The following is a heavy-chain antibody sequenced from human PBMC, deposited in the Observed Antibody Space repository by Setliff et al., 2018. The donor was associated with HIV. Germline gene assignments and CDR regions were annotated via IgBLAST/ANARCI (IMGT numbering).Heavy chain of an antibody. CDR3: ARSFPYYYESGGVYAMDV. J-gene: IGHJ6*02. D-gene: IGHD3-22*01. CDR1: GSPFEDDG. CDR2: ISWSGGGT. Sequence: GSLRLSFAAPGSPFEDDGMSWVRQVPGKGLEWVSGISWSGGGTGYAASVKGRFTISRDDAKNSLYLQMSSLRVEDTALYFCARSFPYYYESGGVYAMDVWGLGTTVTVSS. V-gene: IGHV3-20*03.